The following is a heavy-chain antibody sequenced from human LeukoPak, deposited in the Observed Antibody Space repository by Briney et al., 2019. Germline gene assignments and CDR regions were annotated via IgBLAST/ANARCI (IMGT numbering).Heavy chain of an antibody. CDR1: GGTFSSYA. CDR2: ISYDGSNK. Sequence: SCKASGGTFSSYAISWVRQAPGKGLEWVAVISYDGSNKYYADSVKGRFTISRDNSKNTLYLQMNSLRAEDTAVYYCARGGYCSSTSCYRGPYYFDYWGQGTLVTVSS. CDR3: ARGGYCSSTSCYRGPYYFDY. J-gene: IGHJ4*02. D-gene: IGHD2-2*01. V-gene: IGHV3-30*04.